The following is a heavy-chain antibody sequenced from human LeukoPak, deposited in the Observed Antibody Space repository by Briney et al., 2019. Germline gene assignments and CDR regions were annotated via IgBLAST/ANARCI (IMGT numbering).Heavy chain of an antibody. Sequence: ASVKVSCKASGYTITNHYVHWVRQAPGQGLEWMGVINPSGTGTSYAQKFQGRITMSRDTSTSTVYMELSSLRSEDTAFYYCATDHSMANTAWWFDPWGQGTLVTVSS. J-gene: IGHJ5*02. CDR1: GYTITNHY. CDR3: ATDHSMANTAWWFDP. V-gene: IGHV1-46*01. D-gene: IGHD5-24*01. CDR2: INPSGTGT.